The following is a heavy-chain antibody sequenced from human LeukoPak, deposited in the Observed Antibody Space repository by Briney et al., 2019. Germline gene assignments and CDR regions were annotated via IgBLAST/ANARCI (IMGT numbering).Heavy chain of an antibody. J-gene: IGHJ6*02. V-gene: IGHV1-69*01. D-gene: IGHD4-23*01. CDR1: GGTFSSYA. CDR3: ARDPGGNSMHYYGMDV. Sequence: SVKVSCKASGGTFSSYAISWVRQAPGQGLEWMGGIIPIFSTANYAQKFQGRVTITADESTSTAYMELSSLRSEDTAVYYCARDPGGNSMHYYGMDVWGQGTTVTVSS. CDR2: IIPIFSTA.